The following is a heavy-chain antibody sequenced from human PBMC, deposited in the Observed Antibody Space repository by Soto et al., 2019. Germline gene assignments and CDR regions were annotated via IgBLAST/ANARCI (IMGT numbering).Heavy chain of an antibody. CDR3: ALSHTVTTDY. D-gene: IGHD4-17*01. V-gene: IGHV3-74*01. CDR2: INSDGSST. CDR1: GLTFSSYW. Sequence: EVQLVESGGGLVQPGGSLRLSCAASGLTFSSYWMHWVRQAPGKGLVWVSRINSDGSSTSYADSVKGRITISRDNAKNTRYLQMNSLRAEDTAVYYCALSHTVTTDYWGQGTLVTVSS. J-gene: IGHJ4*02.